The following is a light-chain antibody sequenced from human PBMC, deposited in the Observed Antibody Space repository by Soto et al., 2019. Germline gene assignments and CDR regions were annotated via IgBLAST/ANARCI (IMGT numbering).Light chain of an antibody. V-gene: IGKV3-20*01. CDR3: QQYDNSPIT. Sequence: EIVLTQSPGTLSLSPGERATLSCRASQNVDSNYLAWYQQKPGRAPRLLIYGASSRATGIPDRFSGTGSETDFTLTISRLEPEDFAVYYCQQYDNSPITFGQGTLLEI. CDR2: GAS. J-gene: IGKJ5*01. CDR1: QNVDSNY.